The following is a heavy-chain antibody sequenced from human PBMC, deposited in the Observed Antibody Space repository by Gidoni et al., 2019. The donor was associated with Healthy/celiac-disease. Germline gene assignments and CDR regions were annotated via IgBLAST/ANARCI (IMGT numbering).Heavy chain of an antibody. Sequence: VQLVQSGAEVKTPGASVKVSCTASGYTFTGYYMHWVRQAPGQGLEWMGWINPNSGGTNYAQKFQGRVTMTRDTSISTAYMELSRLRSDDTAVYYCAREVQRGSGRGWFDPWGQGTLVTVSS. CDR3: AREVQRGSGRGWFDP. CDR1: GYTFTGYY. CDR2: INPNSGGT. J-gene: IGHJ5*02. D-gene: IGHD3-10*01. V-gene: IGHV1-2*02.